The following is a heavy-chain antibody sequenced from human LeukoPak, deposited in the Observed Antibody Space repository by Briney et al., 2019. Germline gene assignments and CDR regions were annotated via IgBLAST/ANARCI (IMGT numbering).Heavy chain of an antibody. V-gene: IGHV4-34*01. Sequence: PSETLSLTCAVYGGSFSGYYWSWIRQPPGKGLEWIGEINHSGSTNYNPSLKSRVTISVDTSKNQFSLKLSSVTAADTAVYYCARDSPSSTSWGYWGQGTLVTVSS. D-gene: IGHD2-2*01. CDR3: ARDSPSSTSWGY. J-gene: IGHJ4*02. CDR2: INHSGST. CDR1: GGSFSGYY.